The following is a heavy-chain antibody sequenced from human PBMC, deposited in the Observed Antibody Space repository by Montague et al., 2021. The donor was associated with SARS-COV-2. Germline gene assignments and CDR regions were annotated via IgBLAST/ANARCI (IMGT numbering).Heavy chain of an antibody. D-gene: IGHD4-17*01. CDR3: TGADNYGP. V-gene: IGHV3-23*01. CDR2: ISGSGGST. J-gene: IGHJ5*02. CDR1: GFTFSSFT. Sequence: SLRLSCAASGFTFSSFTMSWVRLAPGKGLEWVSTISGSGGSTWYADSVKDRFTISRDNSKSTLFLQMNSLRAEDTALYYCTGADNYGPWGRGTLVTVSS.